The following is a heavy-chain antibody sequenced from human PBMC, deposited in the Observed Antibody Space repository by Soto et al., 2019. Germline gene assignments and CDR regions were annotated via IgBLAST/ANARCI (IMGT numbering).Heavy chain of an antibody. D-gene: IGHD3-16*02. CDR1: GFTFSSYA. Sequence: GGSLRLSCAASGFTFSSYAMSWVRQAPGKGLEWVSGISDSGSSTYYAGSVKGRFTISRDNSKNTLYLQMNSLRDEDTAVYYCAKSRYDYIWGRYRLDAFDIWGQGTMVTVSS. V-gene: IGHV3-23*01. J-gene: IGHJ3*02. CDR2: ISDSGSST. CDR3: AKSRYDYIWGRYRLDAFDI.